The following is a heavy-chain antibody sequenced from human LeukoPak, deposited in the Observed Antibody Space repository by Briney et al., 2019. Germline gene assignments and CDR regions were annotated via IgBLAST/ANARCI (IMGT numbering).Heavy chain of an antibody. J-gene: IGHJ5*02. V-gene: IGHV1-2*02. D-gene: IGHD5-18*01. CDR1: GYTFTGYY. CDR3: AREAGSGYSYGPPYNWFDP. CDR2: INPNSGGT. Sequence: ASVKVSCKASGYTFTGYYMHWVRQAPGQGLEWMGWINPNSGGTNYAQKFQGRVTMTRDTSISTAYMELSRLRSDDTAVYYCAREAGSGYSYGPPYNWFDPWGQGTLVTVSS.